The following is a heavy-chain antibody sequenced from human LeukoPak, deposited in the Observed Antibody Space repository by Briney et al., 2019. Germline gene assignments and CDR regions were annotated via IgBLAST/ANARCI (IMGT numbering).Heavy chain of an antibody. J-gene: IGHJ5*02. CDR3: ASHSISYGPYNWFDP. CDR2: IYYSGST. V-gene: IGHV4-39*01. Sequence: SETLSLTCTVSGGSISSSSYYWGWIRQPPGKGLEWIGSIYYSGSTYYNPSLKSRVTISVDTSKNQFSLKLGSVTAADTAVHYCASHSISYGPYNWFDPWGQGTLVTVSS. CDR1: GGSISSSSYY. D-gene: IGHD1-26*01.